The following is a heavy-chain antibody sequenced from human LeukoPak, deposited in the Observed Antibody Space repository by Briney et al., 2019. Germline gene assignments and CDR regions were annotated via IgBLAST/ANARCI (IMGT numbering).Heavy chain of an antibody. Sequence: GGSLRLSCAASGFTFSDYYMSWIRQAPGKGLEWVSYISSSGSTIYYADSVKGRFTISRDNAKNSLYLQMNSLRAEDTAVYYCAGSGYDWYYYYYMDVWGKGTTVTVSS. V-gene: IGHV3-11*04. CDR1: GFTFSDYY. D-gene: IGHD5-12*01. J-gene: IGHJ6*03. CDR3: AGSGYDWYYYYYMDV. CDR2: ISSSGSTI.